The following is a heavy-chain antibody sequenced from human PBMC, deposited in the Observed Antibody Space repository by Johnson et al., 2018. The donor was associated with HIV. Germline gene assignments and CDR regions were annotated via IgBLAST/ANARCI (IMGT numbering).Heavy chain of an antibody. Sequence: VQLVESGGGLVQPGGSLRLSCAASGFTFSSYAMSWVRQATGKGLEWVSAIGTAGDTYYPGSVKGRFTISRENAKNTLYLQMNSLRAEDTAVYYCARESGGQYDAFDIWGQGTMVTVSS. CDR3: ARESGGQYDAFDI. CDR1: GFTFSSYA. D-gene: IGHD3-16*01. CDR2: IGTAGDT. V-gene: IGHV3-13*01. J-gene: IGHJ3*02.